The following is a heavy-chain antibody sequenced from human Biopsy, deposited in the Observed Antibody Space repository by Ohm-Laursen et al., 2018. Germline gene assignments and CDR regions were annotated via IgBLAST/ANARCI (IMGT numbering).Heavy chain of an antibody. Sequence: SLRLSCSAFGFTFSSYAMNWVRQAPGKGLEWVSAITVSADTTYHADSVKGRFTIPRDNSKNTLYLQMNSLRAEDTAVYYCVRASIFGVATSGFYYYGMDVWGQGTTVTVSS. J-gene: IGHJ6*02. CDR2: ITVSADTT. V-gene: IGHV3-23*01. CDR3: VRASIFGVATSGFYYYGMDV. D-gene: IGHD3-3*01. CDR1: GFTFSSYA.